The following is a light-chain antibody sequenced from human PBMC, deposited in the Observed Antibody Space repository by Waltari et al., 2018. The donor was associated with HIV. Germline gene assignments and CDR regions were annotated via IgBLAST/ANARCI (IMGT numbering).Light chain of an antibody. CDR3: ASYGDTNRVL. CDR1: SSDVGDYEY. CDR2: EVN. V-gene: IGLV2-8*01. J-gene: IGLJ6*01. Sequence: QSALTQPPSASGSLGQSVTISCTGTSSDVGDYEYVSWYQHHPDKAPKLIIYEVNKRPSGVPDRFSGSKSDNTASLTVAGLQDDDEAHYYCASYGDTNRVLFGGGTRVTVL.